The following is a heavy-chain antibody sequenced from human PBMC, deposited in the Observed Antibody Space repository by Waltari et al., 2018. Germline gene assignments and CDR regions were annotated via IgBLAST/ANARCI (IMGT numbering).Heavy chain of an antibody. D-gene: IGHD3-16*02. J-gene: IGHJ5*02. CDR3: ARGGYDYVWGSYPRRVWFDP. CDR1: GGSFSGYY. CDR2: INHSGST. V-gene: IGHV4-34*01. Sequence: QVQLQQWGAGLLKPSETLSLTCAVYGGSFSGYYWSWIRQPPGKGLEWIGKINHSGSTNYNPSLKSRVTISVDTSKNQFSLKLSSVTAADTAVDYCARGGYDYVWGSYPRRVWFDPWGQGTLVTVSS.